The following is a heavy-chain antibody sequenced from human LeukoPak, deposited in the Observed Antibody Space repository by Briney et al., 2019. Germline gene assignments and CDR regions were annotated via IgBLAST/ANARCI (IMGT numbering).Heavy chain of an antibody. J-gene: IGHJ4*02. CDR1: GFTFSSYW. Sequence: PGGSLRLSCAASGFTFSSYWMRWVRQPPGKGLVWVSRITTDGSSTTYADSVKGRFTVSRDNAKNTLYLQMNSLRAEDTAAYYCATGYSGNGVGYWGQGTLVTVSS. V-gene: IGHV3-74*01. CDR3: ATGYSGNGVGY. CDR2: ITTDGSST. D-gene: IGHD5-12*01.